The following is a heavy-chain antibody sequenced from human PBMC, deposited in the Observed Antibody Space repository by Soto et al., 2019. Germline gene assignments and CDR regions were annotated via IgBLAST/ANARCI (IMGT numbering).Heavy chain of an antibody. CDR1: GFTFSSYA. D-gene: IGHD2-15*01. V-gene: IGHV3-30-3*01. Sequence: PGGSLRLSCAASGFTFSSYAMHWVRQAPGKGLEWVAVISYDGSNKYYADSVKGRFTISRDNSKNTLYLQMNSLRAEDTAVYYCAKAPGGGYCSGGSCYGSVHYFDYWGQGTLVTVSS. CDR3: AKAPGGGYCSGGSCYGSVHYFDY. J-gene: IGHJ4*02. CDR2: ISYDGSNK.